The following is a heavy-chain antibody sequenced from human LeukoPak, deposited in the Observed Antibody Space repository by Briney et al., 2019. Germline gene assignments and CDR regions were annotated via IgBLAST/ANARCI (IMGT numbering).Heavy chain of an antibody. Sequence: GGSLRLSCAASGFTFSSYAISWVRQAPGQGLEWMGGIIPIFGTANYAQKFQGRVTITADESTSTAYMELSSLRSEDTAVYYCARPREGTGYSYGFLFYWGQGTLVTVSS. CDR2: IIPIFGTA. V-gene: IGHV1-69*01. CDR3: ARPREGTGYSYGFLFY. J-gene: IGHJ4*02. CDR1: GFTFSSYA. D-gene: IGHD5-18*01.